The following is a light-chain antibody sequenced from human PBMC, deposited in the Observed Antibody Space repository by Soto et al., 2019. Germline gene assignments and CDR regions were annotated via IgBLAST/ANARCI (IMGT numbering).Light chain of an antibody. CDR2: DAS. CDR3: QQCNDWPWT. CDR1: QSVRNN. Sequence: EIVMTQSPGTLSVSPGERVTLSCRASQSVRNNLAWYQQKPGQGPRLLIYDASTRATGIPARFSGSGSGTEFTLTISSLQSEDFGVYYCQQCNDWPWTFGQGTKVEIK. J-gene: IGKJ1*01. V-gene: IGKV3-15*01.